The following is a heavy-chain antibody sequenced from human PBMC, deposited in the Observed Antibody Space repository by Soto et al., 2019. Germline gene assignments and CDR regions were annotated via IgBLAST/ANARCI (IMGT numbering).Heavy chain of an antibody. V-gene: IGHV1-24*01. Sequence: ASVKVSCKVSGYTLTELSMHWVRQAPGKGLEWMGGFDPEDGETIYAQKFQGRVTMTEDTSTDTAYMELSSLRSEDTAVYYCATDRYCSSTSCYDLGYFQHWGQGTLVTVSS. D-gene: IGHD2-2*01. CDR1: GYTLTELS. J-gene: IGHJ1*01. CDR3: ATDRYCSSTSCYDLGYFQH. CDR2: FDPEDGET.